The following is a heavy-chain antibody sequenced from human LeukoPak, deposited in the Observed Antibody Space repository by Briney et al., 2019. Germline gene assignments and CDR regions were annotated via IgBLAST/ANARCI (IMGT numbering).Heavy chain of an antibody. CDR3: GRDLGGRSGY. CDR1: GFTFSSYA. CDR2: ISGSGGST. Sequence: GGSLRLSCAASGFTFSSYAMSWVRQAPGKGLEWVSAISGSGGSTYSADSVKGRFTISRDNSKNTLYLQMNSLRAEDTAVYYCGRDLGGRSGYWGQGTLVTVSS. D-gene: IGHD1-26*01. V-gene: IGHV3-23*01. J-gene: IGHJ4*02.